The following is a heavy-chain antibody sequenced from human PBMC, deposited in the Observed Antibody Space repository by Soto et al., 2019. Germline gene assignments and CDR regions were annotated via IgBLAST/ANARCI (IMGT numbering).Heavy chain of an antibody. V-gene: IGHV1-69*13. J-gene: IGHJ4*02. CDR3: ARARSSGYYSGYFDY. CDR1: GGTFSSYA. CDR2: IIPIFGTA. Sequence: ASVKVSCKASGGTFSSYAIGWVRQTPGQGLEWMGGIIPIFGTANYAQKFQGRVTITADESTSTAYMELSSLRSEDTAVYYCARARSSGYYSGYFDYWGQGTLVTVSS. D-gene: IGHD3-22*01.